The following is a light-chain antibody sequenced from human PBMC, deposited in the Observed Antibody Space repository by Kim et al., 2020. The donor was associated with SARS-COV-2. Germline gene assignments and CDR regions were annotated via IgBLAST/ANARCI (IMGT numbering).Light chain of an antibody. J-gene: IGKJ2*01. CDR2: AAS. Sequence: AIRMTQSPSSFSASTGDRVTITCRASQGISSYLAWYQQKPGKAPKLLIYAASTLQSGVPSRFSGSGSGTDFTLTISCLQSEDFATYYCQKYYSYPRTFGKGTKLEI. CDR3: QKYYSYPRT. V-gene: IGKV1-8*01. CDR1: QGISSY.